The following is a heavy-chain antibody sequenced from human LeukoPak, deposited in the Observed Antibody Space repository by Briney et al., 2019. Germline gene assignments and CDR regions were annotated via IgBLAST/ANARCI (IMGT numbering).Heavy chain of an antibody. CDR3: ARVIGGGRAFDSSGWYH. CDR1: GYTFTSYG. J-gene: IGHJ5*02. CDR2: ISAYNGNT. Sequence: ASVKVSCKASGYTFTSYGISWVRQAPGQGLEWMGWISAYNGNTNYAQKLQGRVTMTTDTSTSTAYMELRSLRSDDTAVYYCARVIGGGRAFDSSGWYHWGWGTLVTVSS. D-gene: IGHD6-19*01. V-gene: IGHV1-18*01.